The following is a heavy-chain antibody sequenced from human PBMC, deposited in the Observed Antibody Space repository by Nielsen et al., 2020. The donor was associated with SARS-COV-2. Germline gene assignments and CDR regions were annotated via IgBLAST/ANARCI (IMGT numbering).Heavy chain of an antibody. Sequence: ASVKVSCKASGGTFSSYAISWVRQAPGQGLEWMGIINPSGGSTSYAQKFQGRVTMTRDTSTSTVYMELSSLRSEDTAVYYCARGGSYMGELNGFDPWGQGTLVTVSS. CDR3: ARGGSYMGELNGFDP. J-gene: IGHJ5*02. CDR1: GGTFSSYA. V-gene: IGHV1-46*01. CDR2: INPSGGST. D-gene: IGHD3-16*01.